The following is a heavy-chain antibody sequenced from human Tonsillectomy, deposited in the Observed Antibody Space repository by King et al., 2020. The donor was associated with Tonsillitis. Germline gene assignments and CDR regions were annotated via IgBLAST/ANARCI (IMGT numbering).Heavy chain of an antibody. J-gene: IGHJ5*02. CDR3: ARSPNYYGSGSLAFCDP. V-gene: IGHV1-18*01. D-gene: IGHD3-10*01. CDR2: INGYTGNT. Sequence: QLVQSGADVEKPGASVNVSCKASGYTFTKYGISWVRQAPGQGLEWMGWINGYTGNTNYAQKFQGRVTVTTDASTNTAYMELRSLRSDDTAVYYCARSPNYYGSGSLAFCDPWGQGTLVTVSS. CDR1: GYTFTKYG.